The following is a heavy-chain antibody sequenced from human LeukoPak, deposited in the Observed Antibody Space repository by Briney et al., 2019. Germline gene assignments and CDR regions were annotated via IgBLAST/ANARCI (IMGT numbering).Heavy chain of an antibody. J-gene: IGHJ4*02. D-gene: IGHD5-18*01. CDR1: GFTFSSYA. V-gene: IGHV3-30-3*01. CDR2: ISYDGSNK. Sequence: AGRSLRLSCAASGFTFSSYAMHWVRQAPGKGLEWVAVISYDGSNKYYADSVKGRFTISRDNSKNTLYLQMNSLRAEDTAVYYCARVGSKDTAMVMAGAFDYWGQGTLVTVSS. CDR3: ARVGSKDTAMVMAGAFDY.